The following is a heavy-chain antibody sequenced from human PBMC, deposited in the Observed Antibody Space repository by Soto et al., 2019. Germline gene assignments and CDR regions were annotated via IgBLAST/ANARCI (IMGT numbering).Heavy chain of an antibody. CDR1: GYSFTSYR. CDR2: IYPGDSDT. Sequence: GDSLKISCKGSGYSFTSYRIGWVRQIPGKGLEWMGIIYPGDSDTRYSPSFQGHVTISADKSISTAYLQWSSLKASDTDMYYCARQLRPGYSKKYGTDVWGQGTTVTVSS. V-gene: IGHV5-51*01. J-gene: IGHJ6*02. D-gene: IGHD6-13*01. CDR3: ARQLRPGYSKKYGTDV.